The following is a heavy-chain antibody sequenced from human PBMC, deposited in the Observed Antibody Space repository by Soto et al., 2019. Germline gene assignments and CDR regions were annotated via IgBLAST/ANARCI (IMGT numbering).Heavy chain of an antibody. CDR2: ISYHGVDK. D-gene: IGHD6-19*01. V-gene: IGHV3-30*03. Sequence: PGGSLRLSCVGSGFTFSDYGMHWVREAPGKGLEWVSIISYHGVDKYYADSVKGRFTVSRDDSKKTLFLQMDNLRPEDTAVYYCARDLVSDSSTYHKGADCWAQGT. J-gene: IGHJ4*02. CDR1: GFTFSDYG. CDR3: ARDLVSDSSTYHKGADC.